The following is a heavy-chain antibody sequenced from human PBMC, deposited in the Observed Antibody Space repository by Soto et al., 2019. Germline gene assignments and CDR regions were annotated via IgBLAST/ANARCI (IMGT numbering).Heavy chain of an antibody. V-gene: IGHV4-59*01. Sequence: QVQLQESVPGLVKPSETLSLTCTVSGGSISTYYWSWIRQPPGKGLEWIGYIHDSGSTYYNPSLKSRVTMSLDTSRNQLSLQLNSVTAADTAVYYCARESAGSGKNNWFDPWGQGTLVIVSS. CDR2: IHDSGST. CDR3: ARESAGSGKNNWFDP. J-gene: IGHJ5*02. D-gene: IGHD3-10*01. CDR1: GGSISTYY.